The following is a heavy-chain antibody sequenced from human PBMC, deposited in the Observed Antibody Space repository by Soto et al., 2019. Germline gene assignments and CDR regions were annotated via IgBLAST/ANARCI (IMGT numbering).Heavy chain of an antibody. D-gene: IGHD3-22*01. V-gene: IGHV3-48*03. J-gene: IGHJ4*02. CDR1: GCTFSSYE. CDR3: AVTMIMVVGFDF. CDR2: ISSSGYTT. Sequence: GSLRLSCAGSGCTFSSYEMNWVRQAPGKGLEWVSYISSSGYTTYYADSVRGRFTISRDNAKNELYLPMDSLRVEDTATYYSAVTMIMVVGFDFWGQGTQVTVSS.